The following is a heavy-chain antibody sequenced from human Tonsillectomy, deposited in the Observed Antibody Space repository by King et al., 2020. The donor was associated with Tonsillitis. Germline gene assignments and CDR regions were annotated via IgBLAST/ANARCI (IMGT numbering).Heavy chain of an antibody. D-gene: IGHD3-22*01. Sequence: QLVQSGGGLVQPGGSLRLSCAASGFTFSSYAMSWVRQAPGKGLEGVSAISGSGVSTYYADSVKGRFTISRDNSKNTLYLQMNSLRAEDTAVYYCAKAITMIVVVILDYWGQGTLVTVSS. V-gene: IGHV3-23*04. CDR3: AKAITMIVVVILDY. CDR2: ISGSGVST. J-gene: IGHJ4*02. CDR1: GFTFSSYA.